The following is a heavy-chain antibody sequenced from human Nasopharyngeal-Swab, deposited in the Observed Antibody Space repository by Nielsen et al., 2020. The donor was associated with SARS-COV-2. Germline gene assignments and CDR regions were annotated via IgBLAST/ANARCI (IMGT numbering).Heavy chain of an antibody. J-gene: IGHJ6*02. Sequence: KVSCKASGYTFTSYYMHWVRQAPGQGLEWMGIINPNDGSTSDAQKFQGRVSMTRDTSTSTVYMELSSLRSEDTAVYYCARGDTIFGVVMDGMDVWGQGTTVTVSS. CDR2: INPNDGST. D-gene: IGHD3-3*01. CDR1: GYTFTSYY. CDR3: ARGDTIFGVVMDGMDV. V-gene: IGHV1-46*01.